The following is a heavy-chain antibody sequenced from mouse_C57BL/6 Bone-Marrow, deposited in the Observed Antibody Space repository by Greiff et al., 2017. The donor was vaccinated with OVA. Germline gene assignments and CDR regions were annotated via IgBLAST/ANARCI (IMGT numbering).Heavy chain of an antibody. J-gene: IGHJ2*01. D-gene: IGHD1-1*01. CDR2: IDPSDSYT. V-gene: IGHV1-50*01. CDR1: GYTFTSYW. CDR3: AREGGSSFFDY. Sequence: QVQLQQPGAELVKPGASVKLSCKASGYTFTSYWMQWVKQRPGQGLEWIGEIDPSDSYTNYNQKFKGKATLTVDTSSSTAYMQRSSLTSEDSAVYYCAREGGSSFFDYWGQGTTLTVSS.